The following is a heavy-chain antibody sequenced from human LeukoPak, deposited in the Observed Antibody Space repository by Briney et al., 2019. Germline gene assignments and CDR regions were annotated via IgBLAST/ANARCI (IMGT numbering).Heavy chain of an antibody. D-gene: IGHD6-19*01. Sequence: SETLSLTCTVSGGSISSSSYYWGWIRQPPGKGLEWIGSIYYSGSTYYNPSLKSRVTISVDTSKNQFSLKLSSVTAADTAVYYCTRGRGSSGWYSPYYYYMDVWGEGTTVTVSS. CDR3: TRGRGSSGWYSPYYYYMDV. CDR1: GGSISSSSYY. V-gene: IGHV4-39*07. J-gene: IGHJ6*03. CDR2: IYYSGST.